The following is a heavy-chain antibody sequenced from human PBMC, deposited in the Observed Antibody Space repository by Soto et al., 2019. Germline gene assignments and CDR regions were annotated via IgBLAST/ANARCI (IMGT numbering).Heavy chain of an antibody. D-gene: IGHD3-3*01. CDR3: AKDEYDFWSGSSIDY. J-gene: IGHJ4*02. CDR2: ISGSGGST. V-gene: IGHV3-23*01. CDR1: GFTFSSYA. Sequence: EVQLLESGGGLVQPGGSLRLSCAASGFTFSSYAMSWVRQAPGKGLEWVSAISGSGGSTYYADSVKGRFTISRDNSKNPLYLQMNSLRAEDTAVYYCAKDEYDFWSGSSIDYWGQGTLVTVSS.